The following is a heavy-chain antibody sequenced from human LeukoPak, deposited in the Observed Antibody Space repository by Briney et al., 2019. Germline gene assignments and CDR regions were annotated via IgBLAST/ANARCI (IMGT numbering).Heavy chain of an antibody. CDR3: AKEKALVVITYFDY. V-gene: IGHV3-23*01. D-gene: IGHD3-22*01. Sequence: PGGSLRLSCAASGFTFSSYAVSWVRQAPGKGLEWVAAISGSGSNTYYADYVKGRFTISRDNSKNTLYLQVNSLRAEDTAVYYCAKEKALVVITYFDYWGQGTLVTVSS. CDR2: ISGSGSNT. J-gene: IGHJ4*02. CDR1: GFTFSSYA.